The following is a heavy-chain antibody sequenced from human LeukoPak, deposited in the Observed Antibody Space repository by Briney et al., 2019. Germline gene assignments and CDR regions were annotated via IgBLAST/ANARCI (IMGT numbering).Heavy chain of an antibody. CDR2: IKQDGSEK. V-gene: IGHV3-7*01. D-gene: IGHD3-22*01. J-gene: IGHJ4*02. Sequence: QPGGSLRLSCAASGVTFSSYWMSWVRQAPGKGLEWVANIKQDGSEKYYVDSVKGRFTISRDNAKNSLYLQMNSLRAEDTAVYYCARVPRLYESSGERPHKLDYWGQGTLVTVSS. CDR1: GVTFSSYW. CDR3: ARVPRLYESSGERPHKLDY.